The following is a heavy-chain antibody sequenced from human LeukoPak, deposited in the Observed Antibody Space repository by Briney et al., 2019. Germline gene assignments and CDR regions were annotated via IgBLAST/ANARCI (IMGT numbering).Heavy chain of an antibody. CDR3: ARPNCSSTSCYTPMHYGMDV. CDR1: GYTFTSYY. CDR2: INPSGGST. Sequence: ASVKVSCKASGYTFTSYYMHWVRQAPGQGLEWMGIINPSGGSTSYAQKFQGRVTMTRDTSTSTVYMELSSLRSEDTAVYYCARPNCSSTSCYTPMHYGMDVWGQGTTVTVSS. J-gene: IGHJ6*02. D-gene: IGHD2-2*01. V-gene: IGHV1-46*01.